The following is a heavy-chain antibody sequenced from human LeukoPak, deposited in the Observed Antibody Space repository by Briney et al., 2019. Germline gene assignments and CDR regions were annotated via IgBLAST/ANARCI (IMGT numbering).Heavy chain of an antibody. D-gene: IGHD2-15*01. J-gene: IGHJ3*02. CDR2: IQYDVSTT. CDR1: GFSFSSYW. CDR3: ARALVAGVTLNALDI. Sequence: PGGSLRLSCAASGFSFSSYWMHWVRQAPGKGLVWVARIQYDVSTTNYADSLKGRFTISRDNAKKTLYVQMNSLRAEDTAVYYCARALVAGVTLNALDIWGQGTMVTVSS. V-gene: IGHV3-74*01.